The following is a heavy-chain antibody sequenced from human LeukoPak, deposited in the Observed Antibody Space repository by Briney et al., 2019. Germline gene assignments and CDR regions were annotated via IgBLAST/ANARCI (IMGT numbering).Heavy chain of an antibody. CDR3: ASWVVAVAGRSAFDI. CDR2: INHSGST. Sequence: SETLSLTCAVYGGSFSGYYWSWIRQPPGKGLEWIGGINHSGSTNYNPSLKSRVTISVDTSKNQFSLKLSSVTAADTAVYYCASWVVAVAGRSAFDIWGQGTMVTVSS. CDR1: GGSFSGYY. D-gene: IGHD6-19*01. J-gene: IGHJ3*02. V-gene: IGHV4-34*01.